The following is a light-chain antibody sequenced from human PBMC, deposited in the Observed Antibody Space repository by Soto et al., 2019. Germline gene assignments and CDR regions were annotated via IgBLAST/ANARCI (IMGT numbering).Light chain of an antibody. CDR3: QQYNSYPWT. CDR1: QSISSW. CDR2: DAS. V-gene: IGKV1-5*01. J-gene: IGKJ1*01. Sequence: DIQRTQSPSTLPASLGNRATITCRASQSISSWLAWYQQKPGKAPKLLIYDASSLESGVPSRFSGSGSGTEFTLTISSLQPDDFATYYCQQYNSYPWTFGQGTKVEIK.